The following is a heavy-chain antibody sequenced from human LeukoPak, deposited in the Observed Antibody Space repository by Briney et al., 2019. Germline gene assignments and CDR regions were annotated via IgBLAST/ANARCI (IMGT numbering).Heavy chain of an antibody. Sequence: PSETLSLTCAVYGESFSGYYWSWIRQPPGKGLEWIGEINHSGSTNYNPSLKSRVTISVDTSKNQFSLKLSSVTAADTAVYYCARTDYSNYYYGMDVWGQGTTVTVSS. CDR3: ARTDYSNYYYGMDV. J-gene: IGHJ6*02. V-gene: IGHV4-34*01. D-gene: IGHD4-11*01. CDR1: GESFSGYY. CDR2: INHSGST.